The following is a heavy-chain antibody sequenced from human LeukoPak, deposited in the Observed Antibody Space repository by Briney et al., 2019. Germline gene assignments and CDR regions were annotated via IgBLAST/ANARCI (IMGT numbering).Heavy chain of an antibody. CDR2: IRHDAGVT. Sequence: GGSLRLSCAASGFTFSNYWMHWVRQAPGKGLVWVSRIRHDAGVTTYADSVKGRFTISRDNAKNTLYLQMSSLRAEDTAVYYCVTTWGAHYWYFDLWGRGALVTVSS. D-gene: IGHD1-26*01. CDR1: GFTFSNYW. V-gene: IGHV3-74*01. CDR3: VTTWGAHYWYFDL. J-gene: IGHJ2*01.